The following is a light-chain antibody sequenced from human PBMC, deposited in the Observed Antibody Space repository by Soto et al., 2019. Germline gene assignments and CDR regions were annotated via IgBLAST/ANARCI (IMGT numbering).Light chain of an antibody. J-gene: IGKJ2*01. CDR1: QSISSY. CDR2: AAS. V-gene: IGKV1-39*01. CDR3: QRSYSTPPYT. Sequence: DIQMTQSPSSLSASVGDRVTITCRASQSISSYLNWYQQKPGKAPKLLIYAASSLQSGVPSRCNGSGSGTDFPLPISSLQPEDFATYSCQRSYSTPPYTFVQGTKPEIK.